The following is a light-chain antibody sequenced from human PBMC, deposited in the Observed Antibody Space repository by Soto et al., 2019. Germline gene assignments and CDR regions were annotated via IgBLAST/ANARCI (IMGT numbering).Light chain of an antibody. CDR3: QSFETSLSVGV. J-gene: IGLJ3*02. CDR2: EVT. V-gene: IGLV2-14*01. CDR1: SSDVGGYNY. Sequence: QSALTQPASVSGSPGQSITISCTGTSSDVGGYNYVSWYQQHPGKAPKLMIYEVTNRPSGVSNRFSGSKSGNTASLTISGLQAEDEADYYCQSFETSLSVGVFGGGTQLTVL.